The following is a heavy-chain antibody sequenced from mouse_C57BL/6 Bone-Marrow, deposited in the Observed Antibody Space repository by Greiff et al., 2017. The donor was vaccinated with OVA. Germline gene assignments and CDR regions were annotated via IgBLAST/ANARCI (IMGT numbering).Heavy chain of an antibody. Sequence: EVQLQQSGPGMVKPSQSLSLTCTVTGYSITSGYDWHWIRHFPGNKLEWMGYISYSGSTNYNPSLKSRISITHDTSKNHFFLKLNSVTTEDTATYYCARVATVVGDWYFDVWGTGTTVTVSS. D-gene: IGHD1-1*01. V-gene: IGHV3-1*01. CDR2: ISYSGST. J-gene: IGHJ1*03. CDR3: ARVATVVGDWYFDV. CDR1: GYSITSGYD.